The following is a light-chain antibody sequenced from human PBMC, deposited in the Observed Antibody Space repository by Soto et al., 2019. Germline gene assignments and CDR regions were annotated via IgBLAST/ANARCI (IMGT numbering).Light chain of an antibody. J-gene: IGLJ3*02. V-gene: IGLV1-44*01. CDR1: SSNIGSNT. Sequence: QSVLTQPPSASGTPGQRVTISCSGSSSNIGSNTLNWYPQLPGTAPTLLIYSNNQRPSGVPDRSSGSQSGTSASLAISGLQSEAEADYYCSTLYDSLNAWVFRGGTKLTLL. CDR2: SNN. CDR3: STLYDSLNAWV.